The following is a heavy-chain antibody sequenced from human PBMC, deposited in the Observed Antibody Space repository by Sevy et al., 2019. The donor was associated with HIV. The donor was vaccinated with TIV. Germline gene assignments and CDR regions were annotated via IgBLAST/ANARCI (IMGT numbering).Heavy chain of an antibody. CDR2: IRLDGNDK. V-gene: IGHV3-30*02. D-gene: IGHD5-12*01. CDR3: ARDPGYSGYGWGALTYYFDY. J-gene: IGHJ4*02. Sequence: GGSLRLSCEAFGFSFSNYGMHWVRQAPGKGPEWVSSIRLDGNDKQYADSVKGRFTISRENSKNTLNLQMNSLRAEETAVYYCARDPGYSGYGWGALTYYFDYWGQGTLVTVSS. CDR1: GFSFSNYG.